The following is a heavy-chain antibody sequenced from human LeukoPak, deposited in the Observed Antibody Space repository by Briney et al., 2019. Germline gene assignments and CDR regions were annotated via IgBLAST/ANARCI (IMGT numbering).Heavy chain of an antibody. V-gene: IGHV3-33*06. CDR2: IWYDGSNK. D-gene: IGHD3-22*01. J-gene: IGHJ4*02. CDR3: AKEDSSGYSSLDY. CDR1: GFTFSSYG. Sequence: PGGSLRLSCAVSGFTFSSYGMHWVRLAPGKGLEWVAVIWYDGSNKYYADSVKGRFTISRDNSKNTLYLQMNSLRAEDTAVYYCAKEDSSGYSSLDYWGQGTLVTVSS.